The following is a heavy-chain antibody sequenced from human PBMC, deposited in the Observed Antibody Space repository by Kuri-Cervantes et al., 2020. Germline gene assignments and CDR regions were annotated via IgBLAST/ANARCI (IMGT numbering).Heavy chain of an antibody. CDR3: ARVDVWFGELLDDAFDI. CDR1: GGSISSYY. CDR2: IYYSGST. D-gene: IGHD3-10*01. Sequence: SETLSLTCTVSGGSISSYYWSWIRQPPGKGLEWIGYIYYSGSTKYNPSLKSRVTISVDTSKNQFSLKLSSVTAADTAVYYCARVDVWFGELLDDAFDIWGQGTMVTVSS. V-gene: IGHV4-59*12. J-gene: IGHJ3*02.